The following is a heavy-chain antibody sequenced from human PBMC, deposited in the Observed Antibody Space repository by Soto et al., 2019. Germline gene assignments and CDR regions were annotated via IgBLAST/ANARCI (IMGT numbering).Heavy chain of an antibody. J-gene: IGHJ4*02. CDR3: ARGDSPVQFDY. CDR2: INGYNGNT. D-gene: IGHD4-4*01. CDR1: GYTFINYG. Sequence: QVQLVQSGAEMRKPGASVKVSCKTSGYTFINYGISWVRQAPGQGLAWMGWINGYNGNTNYAQNFQGRVAMTTDTSTSTVYMELRKLRSDDTAVYYCARGDSPVQFDYWGQGTLVTVSS. V-gene: IGHV1-18*01.